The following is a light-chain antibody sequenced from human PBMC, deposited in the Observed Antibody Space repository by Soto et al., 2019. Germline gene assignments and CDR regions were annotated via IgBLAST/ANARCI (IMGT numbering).Light chain of an antibody. CDR3: QQTYSVSIT. CDR2: GTS. Sequence: DIPMTQSPPSLSASVGDRIIITCRASQSIADYLNWYQQKPGQAPELLISGTSYLHSGVPSRFSGRRSGTDYTLTIASLQPEDFATYYCQQTYSVSITFGQGTRL. J-gene: IGKJ5*01. CDR1: QSIADY. V-gene: IGKV1-39*01.